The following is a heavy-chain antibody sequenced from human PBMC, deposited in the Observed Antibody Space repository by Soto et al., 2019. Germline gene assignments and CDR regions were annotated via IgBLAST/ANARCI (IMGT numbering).Heavy chain of an antibody. CDR2: INPSGGST. Sequence: ASVKGSCKASGYAFTRYYMRCVRQAPGQGLEWMGIINPSGGSTSYAQKFQGRVTMTRDTSTSTVYMELSSLRSEDTAVYYCARADYGDYDEIDYWGQGTLVTVSS. CDR3: ARADYGDYDEIDY. CDR1: GYAFTRYY. D-gene: IGHD4-17*01. J-gene: IGHJ4*02. V-gene: IGHV1-46*03.